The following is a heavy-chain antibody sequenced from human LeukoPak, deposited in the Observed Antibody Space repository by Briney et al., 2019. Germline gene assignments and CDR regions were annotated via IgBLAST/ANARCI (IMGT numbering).Heavy chain of an antibody. CDR1: GYSISSGYY. J-gene: IGHJ4*02. Sequence: SETLSLTCTVSGYSISSGYYWGWIRQPPGKGLEWIGYIYYSGSTNYNPSLKSRVTISVDTSKNQFSLKLSSVTAADTAVYYCARGDTAMALDYWGQGTLVTVSS. D-gene: IGHD5-18*01. CDR3: ARGDTAMALDY. CDR2: IYYSGST. V-gene: IGHV4-61*01.